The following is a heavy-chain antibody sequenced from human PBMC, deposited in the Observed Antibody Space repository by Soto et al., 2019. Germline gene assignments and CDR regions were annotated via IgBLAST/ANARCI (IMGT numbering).Heavy chain of an antibody. D-gene: IGHD6-13*01. Sequence: QVQLVQSGAEVKKPGASVKVSCKASGYTFTSYDINWVRQATGQGLEWMGWMNPNSGNTGYAQKFQGRATITRNTSISTAYTELSSLRSEDTAVYYCARERSAAGTGWFDPWGQGTLVTVSS. CDR2: MNPNSGNT. CDR3: ARERSAAGTGWFDP. V-gene: IGHV1-8*01. J-gene: IGHJ5*02. CDR1: GYTFTSYD.